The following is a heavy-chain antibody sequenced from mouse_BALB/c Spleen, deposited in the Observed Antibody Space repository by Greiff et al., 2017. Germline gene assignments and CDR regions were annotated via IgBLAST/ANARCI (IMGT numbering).Heavy chain of an antibody. CDR2: IDPETGGT. CDR1: GYTFTDYE. D-gene: IGHD3-3*01. V-gene: IGHV1-15*01. Sequence: QVQLQQSGAELVRPGASVTLSCKASGYTFTDYEMHWVKQTPVHGLEWIGAIDPETGGTAYNQKFKGKATLTADKSSSTAYMELRSLTSEDSAVYYCTRRDRYFDYWGQGTTLTVSS. J-gene: IGHJ2*01. CDR3: TRRDRYFDY.